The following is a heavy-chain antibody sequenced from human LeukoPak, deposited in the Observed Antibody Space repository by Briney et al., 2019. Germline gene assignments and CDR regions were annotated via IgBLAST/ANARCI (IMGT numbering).Heavy chain of an antibody. CDR1: GGSISSGGYY. CDR3: ARCGGSFCSSTSCYTLGFAFDI. CDR2: IYYSGST. Sequence: PSETLSLTCTVSGGSISSGGYYWSWIRQHPGKGLEWIGYIYYSGSTYYNPSLKSRVTISVDTSKNQFSLKLSSVTAADTAVYYCARCGGSFCSSTSCYTLGFAFDIWGQGTMVTVSS. J-gene: IGHJ3*02. V-gene: IGHV4-31*03. D-gene: IGHD2-2*02.